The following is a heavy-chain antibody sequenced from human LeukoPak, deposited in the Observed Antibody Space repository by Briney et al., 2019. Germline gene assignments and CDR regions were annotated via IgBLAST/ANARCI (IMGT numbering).Heavy chain of an antibody. CDR2: ISYSGAP. V-gene: IGHV4-39*07. D-gene: IGHD3-10*01. CDR1: GGSVTSSSYF. CDR3: ARRNVLLWFGELSNWFDP. Sequence: SETLSLTCTLSGGSVTSSSYFWGWIRQPPGKGLEWIGSISYSGAPYYNPSLKSRVSISVHTSKNQFSLKLSSVTAADTAVYYCARRNVLLWFGELSNWFDPWGQGTLVTVSS. J-gene: IGHJ5*02.